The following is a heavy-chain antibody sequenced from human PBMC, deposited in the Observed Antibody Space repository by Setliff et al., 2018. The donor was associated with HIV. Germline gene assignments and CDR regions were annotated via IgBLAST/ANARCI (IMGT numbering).Heavy chain of an antibody. D-gene: IGHD2-8*01. CDR3: DRKPRDGYYIDY. J-gene: IGHJ6*03. CDR1: GFTFSSYT. V-gene: IGHV3-23*01. Sequence: GGSLRLSCAASGFTFSSYTMSWVRQAPGKGLEWVSGIYDSGDRTYYADSVKGRFTISRDNSKKTLYLQMNSLRAEDTAVYYCDRKPRDGYYIDYWGKGTTVTVSS. CDR2: IYDSGDRT.